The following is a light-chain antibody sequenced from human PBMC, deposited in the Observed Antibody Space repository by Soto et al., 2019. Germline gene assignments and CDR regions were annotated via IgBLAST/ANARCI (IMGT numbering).Light chain of an antibody. V-gene: IGKV3-20*01. CDR2: GAS. CDR3: QQYGSSPWT. J-gene: IGKJ1*01. Sequence: EIVLTQSPGTLSLSPGERATLSCRASQSVSSSYLAWYQQKPGQAPRLLIYGASSRATGIPDRFSGSGSGTDFHLTIRRLEPEDFAVYYCQQYGSSPWTFGQGTKVEIK. CDR1: QSVSSSY.